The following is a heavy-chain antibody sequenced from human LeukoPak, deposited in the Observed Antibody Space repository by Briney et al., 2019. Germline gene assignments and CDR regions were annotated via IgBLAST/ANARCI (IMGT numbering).Heavy chain of an antibody. CDR2: IRYDGSNK. CDR3: AKQALEWDYSSNYYMDV. J-gene: IGHJ6*03. CDR1: GFTFSSYG. V-gene: IGHV3-30*02. Sequence: GGSLRLSCAASGFTFSSYGMHWVRQAPGKGLEWVAFIRYDGSNKYYADSVKGRFTISRDNSKNTLYLQMNSLRAEDTAVYYCAKQALEWDYSSNYYMDVWGKGTTVTVPS. D-gene: IGHD4-11*01.